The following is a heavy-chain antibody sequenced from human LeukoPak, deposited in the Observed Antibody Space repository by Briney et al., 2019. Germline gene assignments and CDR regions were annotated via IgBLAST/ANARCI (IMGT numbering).Heavy chain of an antibody. D-gene: IGHD2-2*02. Sequence: GGSLRLSCAASGFTFSSYAMSWVRQAPGKGLEWVSAISGSGGSTYYADSVKGRFTISRDNSKNTLYLQMNSLRAEDTAVYYCANPRNIVVVPAAITFDWFDPWGQGTPVTVSS. CDR3: ANPRNIVVVPAAITFDWFDP. V-gene: IGHV3-23*01. CDR1: GFTFSSYA. J-gene: IGHJ5*02. CDR2: ISGSGGST.